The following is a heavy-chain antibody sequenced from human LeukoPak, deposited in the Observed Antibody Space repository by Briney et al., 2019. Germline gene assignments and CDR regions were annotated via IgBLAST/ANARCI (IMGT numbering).Heavy chain of an antibody. Sequence: GGSLRLSCAASGFTFSSYSMNWVHQAPGKGLDWVSSISSSGTYVYYADSVKGRSTISRDNAKSSLSLQMNSLRADDAAVYYCARASSKQLAGYLPDGFDIWGQGTMVTVSS. V-gene: IGHV3-21*01. J-gene: IGHJ3*02. CDR2: ISSSGTYV. D-gene: IGHD3-9*01. CDR1: GFTFSSYS. CDR3: ARASSKQLAGYLPDGFDI.